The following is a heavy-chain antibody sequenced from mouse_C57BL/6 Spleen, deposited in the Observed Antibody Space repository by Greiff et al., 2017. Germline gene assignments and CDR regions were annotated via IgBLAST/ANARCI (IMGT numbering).Heavy chain of an antibody. CDR3: ARYYYYGSSLDY. D-gene: IGHD1-1*01. V-gene: IGHV7-3*01. CDR2: ISNKANGYTT. J-gene: IGHJ2*01. CDR1: GFTFTVYY. Sequence: EVMLVESGGGLVQPGGSLSLSCAASGFTFTVYYMSWVRQPPGKGLEWLGFISNKANGYTTEYSASVKGRFTISRDNSQSNLYLQMNALRAEDSATYYCARYYYYGSSLDYWGQGTTLTVSS.